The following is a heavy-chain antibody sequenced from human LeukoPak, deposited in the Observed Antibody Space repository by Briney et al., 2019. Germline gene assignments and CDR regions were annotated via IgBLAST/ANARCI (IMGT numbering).Heavy chain of an antibody. CDR1: DFNFVTYG. CDR2: INHSGST. J-gene: IGHJ3*02. CDR3: ARVWAAAPTDAFDI. Sequence: GSLRLSCAASDFNFVTYGMTWVRQPPGKGLEWIGEINHSGSTNYNPSLKSRVTISVDTSKNQFSLKLSSVTAADTAVYYCARVWAAAPTDAFDIWGQGTMVTVSS. V-gene: IGHV4-34*01. D-gene: IGHD6-13*01.